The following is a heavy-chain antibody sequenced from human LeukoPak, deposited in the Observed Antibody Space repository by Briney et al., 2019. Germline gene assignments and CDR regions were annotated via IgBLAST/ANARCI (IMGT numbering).Heavy chain of an antibody. V-gene: IGHV4-34*01. D-gene: IGHD3-22*01. CDR1: GGSFSGYY. Sequence: PSETLSLTCAVYGGSFSGYYWSWICQPTGKGLEWIGEINHSGSTNYNPSLKSRVTISVDTSKNQFSLKLSSVTAADTAVYYCARGASYYYDSSGYFGAFDIWGQGTMVTVSS. CDR3: ARGASYYYDSSGYFGAFDI. J-gene: IGHJ3*02. CDR2: INHSGST.